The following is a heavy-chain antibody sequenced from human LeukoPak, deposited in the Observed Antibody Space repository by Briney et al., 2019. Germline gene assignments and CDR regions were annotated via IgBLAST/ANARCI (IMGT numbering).Heavy chain of an antibody. J-gene: IGHJ4*02. Sequence: PSETLSLTCTVSGGSISSYYWSWIRQPAGKGLEWIGRIYTSGSTNYNPSLKSRVTMSVDTSKNQFSLKLSSVTAADTAVYYCARVRRIAAAEVFDYWGQGTLVTVSS. CDR3: ARVRRIAAAEVFDY. CDR1: GGSISSYY. D-gene: IGHD6-13*01. CDR2: IYTSGST. V-gene: IGHV4-4*07.